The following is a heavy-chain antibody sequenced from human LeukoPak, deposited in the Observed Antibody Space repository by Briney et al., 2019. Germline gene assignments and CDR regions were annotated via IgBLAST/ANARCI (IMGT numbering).Heavy chain of an antibody. D-gene: IGHD6-13*01. CDR1: GYTFTSYA. Sequence: GASVKVSCKASGYTFTSYAMHWVRQAPGQRLEWMGWINAGNGNTKYSQKFQGRVTITRDTSASTAYMELSSLRSEDTAVYYCARVSGVAAAGTPSDYWGQGTLVTISS. V-gene: IGHV1-3*01. CDR3: ARVSGVAAAGTPSDY. J-gene: IGHJ4*02. CDR2: INAGNGNT.